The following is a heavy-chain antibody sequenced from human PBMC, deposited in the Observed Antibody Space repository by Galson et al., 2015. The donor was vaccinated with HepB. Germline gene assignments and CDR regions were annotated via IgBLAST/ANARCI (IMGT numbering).Heavy chain of an antibody. J-gene: IGHJ4*02. V-gene: IGHV4-31*03. CDR1: GGSISSGGYY. CDR2: IYYSGST. Sequence: TLSLTCTVSGGSISSGGYYWSWTRQHPGKGLEWIGYIYYSGSTYYNPSLKSRVTISVDTSKNQFSLKLSSVTAADTAVYYCARGGRYGDYNFDYWGQGTLVTVSS. D-gene: IGHD4-17*01. CDR3: ARGGRYGDYNFDY.